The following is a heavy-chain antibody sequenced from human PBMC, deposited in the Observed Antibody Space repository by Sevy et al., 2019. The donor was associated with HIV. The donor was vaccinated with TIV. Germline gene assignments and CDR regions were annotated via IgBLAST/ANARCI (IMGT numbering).Heavy chain of an antibody. Sequence: GGSLRLSCAASGFTFSNAWMSWVRQAPGKGLEWVGRIKSKTDGGTTDYAAPVKGRFTISRDDSKNTLYLQMNSLKTEDTAVYYYTTDLISGYDNGYYYYGMDVWGQGTTVTVSS. J-gene: IGHJ6*02. CDR1: GFTFSNAW. V-gene: IGHV3-15*01. CDR2: IKSKTDGGTT. D-gene: IGHD5-12*01. CDR3: TTDLISGYDNGYYYYGMDV.